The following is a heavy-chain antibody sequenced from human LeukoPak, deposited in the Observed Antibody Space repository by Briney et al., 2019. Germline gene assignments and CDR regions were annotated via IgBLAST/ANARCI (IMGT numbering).Heavy chain of an antibody. D-gene: IGHD6-6*01. J-gene: IGHJ4*02. CDR1: GGSISSGGYY. V-gene: IGHV4-31*03. Sequence: SETLSLTCTVSGGSISSGGYYWSWIRQHPGKGLEWIGYIYYSGSTYYNPSLKSRVTISVDTSKNQFSLKLSSMTAADTAVYYCARVMVYSSSSHFDYWGQGTLVSVSS. CDR3: ARVMVYSSSSHFDY. CDR2: IYYSGST.